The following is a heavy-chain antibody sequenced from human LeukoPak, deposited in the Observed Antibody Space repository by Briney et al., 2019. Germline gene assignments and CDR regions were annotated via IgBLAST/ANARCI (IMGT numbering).Heavy chain of an antibody. V-gene: IGHV3-23*01. CDR1: GFTFSDYA. J-gene: IGHJ4*02. CDR3: ARHDSFIPY. CDR2: ISDSGGST. Sequence: GGSLRLSCVASGFTFSDYAMSWVRQAPGKGLEWVSGISDSGGSTYYADSVKGRCTISRDNSKNTVSLQRNNLRAEDTAVYFCARHDSFIPYWGQGTLVTVTS. D-gene: IGHD3-16*02.